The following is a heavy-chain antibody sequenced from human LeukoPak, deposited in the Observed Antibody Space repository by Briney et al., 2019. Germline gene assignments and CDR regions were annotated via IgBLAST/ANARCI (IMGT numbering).Heavy chain of an antibody. Sequence: SGPTLVNPTQTLTLTCNFSGLSLSTSGGGVGWIRQPPGKALEWLALIYWDDDKRYRPSLKNRLTITKDTSKNQVVLTMTNMDPVDTATYYCSHTGGYMYGFLWKTRPFDYWGQGTLVTVSS. CDR3: SHTGGYMYGFLWKTRPFDY. D-gene: IGHD5-18*01. CDR2: IYWDDDK. J-gene: IGHJ4*02. V-gene: IGHV2-5*02. CDR1: GLSLSTSGGG.